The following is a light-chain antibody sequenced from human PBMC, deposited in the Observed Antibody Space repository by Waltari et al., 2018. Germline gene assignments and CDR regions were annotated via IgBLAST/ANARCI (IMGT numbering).Light chain of an antibody. V-gene: IGKV3-20*01. CDR2: AAA. J-gene: IGKJ1*01. Sequence: EIVLTQSPGTLSLYPGERAPLPCRASQSIGKYLVWYQQKPGQAPRLLMYAAATRATGSPDRFSGSGSGTDFSLTISRLEPEDFAVYYCQKYDRLPAIFGQGTKVEIK. CDR3: QKYDRLPAI. CDR1: QSIGKY.